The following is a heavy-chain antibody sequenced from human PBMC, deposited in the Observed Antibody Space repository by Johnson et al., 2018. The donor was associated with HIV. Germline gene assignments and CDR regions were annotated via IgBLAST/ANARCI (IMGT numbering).Heavy chain of an antibody. CDR3: AKAGPREYSSSLDAFDI. CDR1: GFTFDDYA. CDR2: ISWNSDTI. V-gene: IGHV3-9*01. Sequence: VQLVESGGGLVQPGRSLRLSCAASGFTFDDYAMYWVRQAPGKGLEWVSGISWNSDTIAYADSVKGRFTNSRDNSKNSLYLQMNSLRAEDTALYYCAKAGPREYSSSLDAFDIWGQGTMVTVSS. D-gene: IGHD6-6*01. J-gene: IGHJ3*02.